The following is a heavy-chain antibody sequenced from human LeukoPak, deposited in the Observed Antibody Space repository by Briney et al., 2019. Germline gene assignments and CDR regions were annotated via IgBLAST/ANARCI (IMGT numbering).Heavy chain of an antibody. CDR2: ISYDGSNK. CDR1: GFTFSSYA. Sequence: GGSLRLSCAASGFTFSSYAMHWVRQAPGKGLEWVAVISYDGSNKYYADSVKGRFTISRDNSKNTLYLQMNSLRAEDTAVYYCARARSRLFTIFGVEMDVWGKGTTVTVSS. D-gene: IGHD3-3*01. J-gene: IGHJ6*04. CDR3: ARARSRLFTIFGVEMDV. V-gene: IGHV3-30*04.